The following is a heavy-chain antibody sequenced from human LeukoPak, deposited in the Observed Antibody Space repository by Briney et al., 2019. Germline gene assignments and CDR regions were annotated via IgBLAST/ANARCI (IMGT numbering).Heavy chain of an antibody. CDR1: GGTFSSYA. CDR2: MNPNSGNT. J-gene: IGHJ4*02. Sequence: ASVKVSCKASGGTFSSYAISWVRQAPGQGLEWMGWMNPNSGNTGYAQKFQGRVTMTRNTSISTAYMELSSLRSEDTAVYYCARGRTRSSWSFGYWGQGTLVTVSS. D-gene: IGHD6-13*01. V-gene: IGHV1-8*02. CDR3: ARGRTRSSWSFGY.